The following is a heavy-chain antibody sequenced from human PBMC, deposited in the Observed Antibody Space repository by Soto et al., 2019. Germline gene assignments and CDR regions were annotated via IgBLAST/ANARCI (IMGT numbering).Heavy chain of an antibody. CDR2: IYYSGST. CDR1: GGSVSSGSYY. D-gene: IGHD3-22*01. J-gene: IGHJ4*02. CDR3: ARVPYYYDSSDIDY. Sequence: ASETLSLTCTVSGGSVSSGSYYWSWIRQSPGKGLEWIGYIYYSGSTNYNPSLKSRVTISVDTSKNQFSLKLSSVTAADTAVYYCARVPYYYDSSDIDYWGQGTLVTVSS. V-gene: IGHV4-61*01.